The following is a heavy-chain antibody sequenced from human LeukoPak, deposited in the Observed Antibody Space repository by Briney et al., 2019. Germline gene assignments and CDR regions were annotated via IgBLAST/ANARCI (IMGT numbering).Heavy chain of an antibody. CDR1: GGSFSGYY. D-gene: IGHD6-19*01. J-gene: IGHJ4*02. CDR3: AREPGIAVAGAKGGNY. CDR2: INHSGST. V-gene: IGHV4-34*01. Sequence: PSETLSLTCAVYGGSFSGYYWSWIRQPPGKGLEWIGEINHSGSTNYNPSLKSRVTISVDTSKNQFSLKLSSVTAEDTAVYYCAREPGIAVAGAKGGNYWGQGTLVTVSS.